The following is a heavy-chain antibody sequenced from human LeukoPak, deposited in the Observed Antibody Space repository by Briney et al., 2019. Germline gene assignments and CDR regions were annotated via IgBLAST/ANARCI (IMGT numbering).Heavy chain of an antibody. Sequence: PSETLSLTCTVSGGSISSGAYYWNWIRQHPGKGLEWIGYIYYSGSTYYNPSLKSRVTMSVDTSKNQFSLKLSSVTAADTAVYYCAREVIEDWFDPWGQGTLVTVTS. CDR3: AREVIEDWFDP. J-gene: IGHJ5*02. D-gene: IGHD2/OR15-2a*01. CDR1: GGSISSGAYY. V-gene: IGHV4-31*03. CDR2: IYYSGST.